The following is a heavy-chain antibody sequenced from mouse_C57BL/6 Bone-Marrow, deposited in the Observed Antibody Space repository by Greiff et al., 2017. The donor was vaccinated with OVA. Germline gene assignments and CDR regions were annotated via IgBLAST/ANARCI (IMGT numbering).Heavy chain of an antibody. D-gene: IGHD2-5*01. CDR1: GFSLTSYG. V-gene: IGHV2-6-1*01. Sequence: VQLQESGPGLVAPSQSLSITCTVSGFSLTSYGVHWVRQPPGKGLEWLVVIWSDGSTTYNSALKSRLSISKDNSKSQVFLKMNSLQTDDTAMYYCARQKGYYSNLYAMDYWGQGTSVTVSS. CDR3: ARQKGYYSNLYAMDY. J-gene: IGHJ4*01. CDR2: IWSDGST.